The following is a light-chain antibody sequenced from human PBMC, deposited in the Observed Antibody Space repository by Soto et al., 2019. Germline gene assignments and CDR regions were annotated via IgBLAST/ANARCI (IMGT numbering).Light chain of an antibody. CDR3: QQYGSLIT. CDR1: QSVSSSY. J-gene: IGKJ5*01. V-gene: IGKV3-20*01. Sequence: EIEVTQSPCPLSSSPGERATLTCRASQSVSSSYLAWYQHKAGHPPRLLIYAASNRTTGIPARFSGSWSETDFTLTISRLEPEDVAVYYCQQYGSLITFGQGTRLEIK. CDR2: AAS.